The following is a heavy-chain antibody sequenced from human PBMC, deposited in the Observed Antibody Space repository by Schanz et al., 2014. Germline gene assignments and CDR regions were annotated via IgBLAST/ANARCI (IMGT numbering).Heavy chain of an antibody. V-gene: IGHV3-7*01. CDR3: AKDQLANYRGSGYNWFDP. D-gene: IGHD3-10*01. CDR2: IKEDGSEK. J-gene: IGHJ5*02. Sequence: EVQLVESGGGLVQPGGSLRLSCAASGFTFSSFWMSWVRQAPGKGLEWVANIKEDGSEKYYVDSVKGRFTISRDNSKNTLYLQMNSLRADDTAVYYCAKDQLANYRGSGYNWFDPWGQGTLVTVSS. CDR1: GFTFSSFW.